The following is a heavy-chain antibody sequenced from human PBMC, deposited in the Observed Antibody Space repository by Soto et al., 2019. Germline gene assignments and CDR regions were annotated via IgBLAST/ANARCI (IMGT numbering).Heavy chain of an antibody. V-gene: IGHV3-21*01. CDR1: GFTFSSYS. J-gene: IGHJ6*02. CDR3: ASGERRDTAMSTYYYYGMDV. Sequence: EVQLVESGGGLVKPGGSLRLSCAASGFTFSSYSMNWVRQAPGKGLEWVSSISSSSSYIYYADSVKGRFTISRDNAKNSLYLQMNSLRAEDTAVYYCASGERRDTAMSTYYYYGMDVWGQGTTVTVSS. D-gene: IGHD5-18*01. CDR2: ISSSSSYI.